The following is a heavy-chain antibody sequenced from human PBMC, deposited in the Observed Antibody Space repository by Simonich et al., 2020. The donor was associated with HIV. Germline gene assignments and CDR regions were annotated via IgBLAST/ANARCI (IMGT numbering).Heavy chain of an antibody. Sequence: EVQLVESGGGLVKPGGSLRLSCAASGFTFSRHSMNLVRQAPGKGLEWVSFIRSSSNYIYYADSVKGRFTNSRDNAKNSLYLQMNSLRAEDTAVYYCARHSNYEDGMDVWGQGTTVTVSS. V-gene: IGHV3-21*02. CDR1: GFTFSRHS. J-gene: IGHJ6*02. D-gene: IGHD4-4*01. CDR2: IRSSSNYI. CDR3: ARHSNYEDGMDV.